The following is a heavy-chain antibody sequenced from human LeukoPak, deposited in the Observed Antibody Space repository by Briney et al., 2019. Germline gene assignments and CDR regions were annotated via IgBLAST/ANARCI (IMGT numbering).Heavy chain of an antibody. V-gene: IGHV4-38-2*02. Sequence: SETLSLTCAVSGYSISSGDYWGWIRQPPGKGLEWIGSMYHSGSTYYNPSLKSRVTISVDTSKNQFSLKLSSVTAADTAVYYCVRDSKCTSASCYPFDYWGQGTPVTVSS. CDR2: MYHSGST. CDR1: GYSISSGDY. CDR3: VRDSKCTSASCYPFDY. D-gene: IGHD2-2*01. J-gene: IGHJ4*02.